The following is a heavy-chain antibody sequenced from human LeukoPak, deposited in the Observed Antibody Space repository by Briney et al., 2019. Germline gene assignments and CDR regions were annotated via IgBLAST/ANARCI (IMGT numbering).Heavy chain of an antibody. CDR1: GATFSSYA. CDR2: IIPILGIA. D-gene: IGHD6-13*01. CDR3: ARSIAAAGSWGY. V-gene: IGHV1-69*04. J-gene: IGHJ4*02. Sequence: SVKVSCKASGATFSSYAISWVRQAPGQGLEWMGRIIPILGIANYAQKFQGRVTITADKSTSTAYMELSSLRSEDTAVYYCARSIAAAGSWGYWGQGTLVTVSS.